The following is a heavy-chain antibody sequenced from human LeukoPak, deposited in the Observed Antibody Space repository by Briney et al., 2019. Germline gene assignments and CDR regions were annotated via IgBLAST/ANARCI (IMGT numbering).Heavy chain of an antibody. CDR1: GGSFSGYY. D-gene: IGHD1-26*01. J-gene: IGHJ4*02. V-gene: IGHV4-34*01. CDR3: ARVLGVYFDY. CDR2: INHSGST. Sequence: PSETLSLTCAVYGGSFSGYYWSWIRQPPGKGLEWIGEINHSGSTNYNPSLKSRVTISVDTSKNQFSLKLSSVTAADTAVYYCARVLGVYFDYWGQGTLVTVSS.